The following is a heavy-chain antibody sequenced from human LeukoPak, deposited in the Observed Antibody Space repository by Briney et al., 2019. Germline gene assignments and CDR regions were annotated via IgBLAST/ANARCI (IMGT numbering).Heavy chain of an antibody. J-gene: IGHJ4*02. V-gene: IGHV4-39*01. CDR1: GDSIASSPYY. Sequence: PSETLSVTCTVSGDSIASSPYYWGWIRQPPEKGLEWIASVYYSGTTFYNPSLKSRVTMSVDTSNNQFSLKLRSVTAADTALYFCARRGTVRGAMVDNWGQGTLVTVSS. CDR2: VYYSGTT. CDR3: ARRGTVRGAMVDN. D-gene: IGHD3-10*01.